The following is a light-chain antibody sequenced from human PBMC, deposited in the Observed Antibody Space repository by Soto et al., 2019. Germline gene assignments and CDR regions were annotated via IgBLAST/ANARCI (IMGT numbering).Light chain of an antibody. CDR2: IDGSGSY. J-gene: IGLJ3*02. Sequence: QLVLTQSSSASASLGSSVKLTCTLSSGHSSYSIAWHQQQPGKAPRYLMKIDGSGSYNKGSGVPDRFSGSSSGPDRYLTISNLQFDDEADYYCETWDSNTRVFGGGTKVTVL. CDR1: SGHSSYS. V-gene: IGLV4-60*02. CDR3: ETWDSNTRV.